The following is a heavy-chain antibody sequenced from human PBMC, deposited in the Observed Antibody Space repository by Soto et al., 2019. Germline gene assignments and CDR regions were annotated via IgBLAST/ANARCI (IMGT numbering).Heavy chain of an antibody. CDR2: ISGTDGRT. J-gene: IGHJ5*02. Sequence: GGSLRLSCEASGFTFANHDMAWVRQAPGQGLEWVSSISGTDGRTYYADSVKGRFTISRDNSRNTLYLRMSSLRVVDTAIYYCAKYYYASWSNWFDPWGRGTLVTVSS. CDR1: GFTFANHD. CDR3: AKYYYASWSNWFDP. V-gene: IGHV3-23*01. D-gene: IGHD3-10*01.